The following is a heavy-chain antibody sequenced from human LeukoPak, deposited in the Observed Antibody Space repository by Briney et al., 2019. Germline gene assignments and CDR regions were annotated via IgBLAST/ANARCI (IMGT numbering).Heavy chain of an antibody. CDR3: ARDLGSYYGSGSYYNYFDY. J-gene: IGHJ4*02. V-gene: IGHV4-4*07. CDR2: IYTSGST. D-gene: IGHD3-10*01. CDR1: GGSISSYY. Sequence: SETLSLTCTVSGGSISSYYWSWIRQPAGKGLEWIGRIYTSGSTNYNPPLKSRVTMSVDTSKNQFSLKLSSVTAADTAVYYCARDLGSYYGSGSYYNYFDYWGQGTLVTVSS.